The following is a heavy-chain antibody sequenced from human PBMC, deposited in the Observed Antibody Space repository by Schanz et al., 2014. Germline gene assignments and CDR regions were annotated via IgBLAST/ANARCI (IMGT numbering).Heavy chain of an antibody. Sequence: QVQLQESGPGLVKPSQTLSLTCIVSGGSISSGTYYWSWLRQPAGKGLEWIGRIYTSGSTNYNPPLKGRSTIPLDPSKNQFSLTLSSVTAADTAVYYCAREPLSGYNWFDPWGQGSLVTVSS. CDR1: GGSISSGTYY. V-gene: IGHV4-61*02. CDR3: AREPLSGYNWFDP. J-gene: IGHJ5*02. CDR2: IYTSGST. D-gene: IGHD6-25*01.